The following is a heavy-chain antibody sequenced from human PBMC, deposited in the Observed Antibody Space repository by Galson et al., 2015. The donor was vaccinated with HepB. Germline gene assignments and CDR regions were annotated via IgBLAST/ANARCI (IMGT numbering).Heavy chain of an antibody. CDR3: ARARKLAYWYFDL. J-gene: IGHJ2*01. V-gene: IGHV1-2*04. D-gene: IGHD1-1*01. CDR1: GYTFTGYY. CDR2: INPNSGGT. Sequence: QSGAEVKKPGASVKVSCKASGYTFTGYYMHWVRQAPGQGLEWMGWINPNSGGTNYAQKFQGWVTMTRDTSISTAYMELSRLRSDDTAVYYCARARKLAYWYFDLWGRGTLVTVSS.